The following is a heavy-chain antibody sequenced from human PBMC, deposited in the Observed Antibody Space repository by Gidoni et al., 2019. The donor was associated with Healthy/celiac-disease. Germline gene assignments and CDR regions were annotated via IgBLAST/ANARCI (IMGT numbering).Heavy chain of an antibody. CDR3: ARLEWIQLWEPVDY. CDR2: ISSSSSTI. J-gene: IGHJ4*02. CDR1: GFPFSSYR. V-gene: IGHV3-48*01. Sequence: EVQLVESGGGLVQPGESLRLTCPASGFPFSSYRMNWVRQAPGKGLEWVSYISSSSSTIYYADSVKGRFTISRDNAKNSLYLQMNSLRAEDTAVYYCARLEWIQLWEPVDYWGQGTLVTVSS. D-gene: IGHD5-18*01.